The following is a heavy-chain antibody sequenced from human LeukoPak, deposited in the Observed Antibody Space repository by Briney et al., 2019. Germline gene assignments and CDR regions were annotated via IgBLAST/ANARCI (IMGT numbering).Heavy chain of an antibody. Sequence: GGSLSLSCAASGFTFSGYSMNWVRQAPGKGLEWVSYIRSSGSPIYYADSVKGRSTISRDNAKNSVYLQMNSLRDEDTAVYYCVRDPEALDYWGQGTLMTVSS. J-gene: IGHJ4*02. D-gene: IGHD6-6*01. CDR2: IRSSGSPI. V-gene: IGHV3-48*02. CDR3: VRDPEALDY. CDR1: GFTFSGYS.